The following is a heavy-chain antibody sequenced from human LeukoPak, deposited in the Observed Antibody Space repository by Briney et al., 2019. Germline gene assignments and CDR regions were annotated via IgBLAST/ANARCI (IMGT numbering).Heavy chain of an antibody. CDR2: IYHSGST. CDR3: ARYSSSPTYYFDY. J-gene: IGHJ4*02. D-gene: IGHD6-13*01. V-gene: IGHV4-59*08. Sequence: SETLSLTCTVSGGSISSYYWSWIRQPPGKGLEWIGSIYHSGSTYYSPSLKSRVTISVDTSKNQFSLKLSSVTAADTAVYYCARYSSSPTYYFDYWGQGTLVTVSS. CDR1: GGSISSYY.